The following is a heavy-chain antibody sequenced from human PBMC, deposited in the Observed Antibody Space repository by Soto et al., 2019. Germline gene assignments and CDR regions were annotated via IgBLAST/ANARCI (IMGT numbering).Heavy chain of an antibody. CDR3: AKISGTQYYFDY. Sequence: GGSLRLSCAASGFTFSSYAMSWVRQAPGKGLEWVSAISGSGGNTYHADSVKGRFTISRDNSKNTLYLQMNSLRAEDTAVYYCAKISGTQYYFDYWGQGTLVTVSS. D-gene: IGHD1-26*01. CDR1: GFTFSSYA. V-gene: IGHV3-23*01. J-gene: IGHJ4*02. CDR2: ISGSGGNT.